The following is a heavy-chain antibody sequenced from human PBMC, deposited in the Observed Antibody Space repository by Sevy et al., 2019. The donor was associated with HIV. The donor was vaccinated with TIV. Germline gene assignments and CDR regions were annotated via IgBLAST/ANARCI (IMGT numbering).Heavy chain of an antibody. CDR3: ATTKGYYDGSGYPFDS. D-gene: IGHD3-22*01. J-gene: IGHJ4*02. V-gene: IGHV1-24*01. Sequence: ASVKVSCKVPGYTLTEFSMHWVRQAPGKGLEWMGTFDPEDGERIYSQKFQVRFTMTEDTSTHTAYMELNSLGSEDTAVYYCATTKGYYDGSGYPFDSWGQGTLVTVSS. CDR2: FDPEDGER. CDR1: GYTLTEFS.